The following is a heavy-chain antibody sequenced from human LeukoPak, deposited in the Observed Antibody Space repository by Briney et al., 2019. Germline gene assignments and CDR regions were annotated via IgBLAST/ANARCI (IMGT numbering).Heavy chain of an antibody. J-gene: IGHJ6*02. V-gene: IGHV1-3*01. Sequence: ASVKVSCKASGYTFTNYIIHWVRQAPGQRLEWMGWINAGNGDTKYSQKFQVRVTITRDTSASTAYMGLSSLRSEDTAVYYCARVVTRLREGNYHYDMDVWGQGTTVTVSS. CDR3: ARVVTRLREGNYHYDMDV. CDR1: GYTFTNYI. CDR2: INAGNGDT. D-gene: IGHD1-7*01.